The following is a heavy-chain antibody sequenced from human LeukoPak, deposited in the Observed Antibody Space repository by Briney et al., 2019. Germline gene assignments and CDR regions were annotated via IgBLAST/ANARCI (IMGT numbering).Heavy chain of an antibody. J-gene: IGHJ4*02. D-gene: IGHD6-19*01. Sequence: PGGSLRLSCAASGFIFSNYGMHWGRQAPGKGLEWVAFIHYDGPEKYYGDSVRGRFTISRDNSKNTVYLQMNSLRVEDTAVYYCAKDVVGHQWVENYWGQGTLVTVSS. CDR3: AKDVVGHQWVENY. CDR1: GFIFSNYG. CDR2: IHYDGPEK. V-gene: IGHV3-30*02.